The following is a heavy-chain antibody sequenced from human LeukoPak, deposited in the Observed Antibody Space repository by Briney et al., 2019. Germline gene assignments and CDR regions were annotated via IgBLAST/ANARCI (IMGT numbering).Heavy chain of an antibody. CDR2: ISAYNGNT. CDR1: GYTFTGYG. Sequence: ASVTVSCKASGYTFTGYGISWVRQAPGQGLEWMGWISAYNGNTNYAQKLQGRVTMTTDTSTSTAYMELRSLRSDDTAVYYCAISQMGDYFDYWGQGTLVTVSS. CDR3: AISQMGDYFDY. D-gene: IGHD3-16*01. J-gene: IGHJ4*02. V-gene: IGHV1-18*04.